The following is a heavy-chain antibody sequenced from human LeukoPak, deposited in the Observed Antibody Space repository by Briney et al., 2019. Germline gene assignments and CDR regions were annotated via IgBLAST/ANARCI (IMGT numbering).Heavy chain of an antibody. J-gene: IGHJ2*01. CDR2: IYYSGST. CDR3: AKVNYDFWADWYFDL. D-gene: IGHD3-3*01. Sequence: SETLSLTXTVSGGSISSYYWSWIRQPPGKGLEWIGYIYYSGSTNYNPSLKRRVTISVDTSKNQFSLKLSSVTAADTAVYYCAKVNYDFWADWYFDLWGRGTLVTVSS. V-gene: IGHV4-59*01. CDR1: GGSISSYY.